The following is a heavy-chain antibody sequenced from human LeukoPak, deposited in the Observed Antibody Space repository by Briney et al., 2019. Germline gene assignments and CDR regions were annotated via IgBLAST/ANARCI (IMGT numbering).Heavy chain of an antibody. CDR3: ARDGSYSGSLDY. Sequence: GGSLSLSCAASGFTFSNYNMNWVRQAPGKGLEWVSYISSSSGSIYYADSVKGRFTISRDNAKNSLYLQMNSLRDEDTAVFYCARDGSYSGSLDYWGQGTLVTVSS. D-gene: IGHD1-26*01. CDR2: ISSSSGSI. CDR1: GFTFSNYN. J-gene: IGHJ4*02. V-gene: IGHV3-48*02.